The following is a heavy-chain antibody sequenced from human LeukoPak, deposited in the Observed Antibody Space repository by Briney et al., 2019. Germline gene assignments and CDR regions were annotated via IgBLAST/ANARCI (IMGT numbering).Heavy chain of an antibody. J-gene: IGHJ5*02. CDR3: ARDGDDFWSGYSNWFDP. V-gene: IGHV1-3*01. CDR1: GYTFSTYA. CDR2: INAGNGNT. D-gene: IGHD3-3*01. Sequence: ASVKVSCKTSGYTFSTYAMHWVRQAPGQRLEWMGWINAGNGNTIYSQNLQGRVTISRDTSASTAYMELSSLRSEDTAVYYCARDGDDFWSGYSNWFDPWGQGTLVTVSS.